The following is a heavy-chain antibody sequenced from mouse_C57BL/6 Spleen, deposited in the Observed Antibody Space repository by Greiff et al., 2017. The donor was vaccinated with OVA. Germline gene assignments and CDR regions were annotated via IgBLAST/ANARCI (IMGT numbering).Heavy chain of an antibody. CDR2: INPKNGGT. V-gene: IGHV1-22*01. CDR3: ANFPCYYGSSYGYFDV. CDR1: GYTFTDYN. J-gene: IGHJ1*03. D-gene: IGHD1-1*01. Sequence: EVQLQQSGPELVKPGASVKMSCKASGYTFTDYNMHWVKQSHGKSLEWIGYINPKNGGTSYNQKFKGKATLTVNKTSSTAYMELRSLTSEDSAVYYGANFPCYYGSSYGYFDVWGTGTTVTVSS.